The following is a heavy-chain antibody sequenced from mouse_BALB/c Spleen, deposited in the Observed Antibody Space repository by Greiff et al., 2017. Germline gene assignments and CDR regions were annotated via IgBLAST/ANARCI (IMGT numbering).Heavy chain of an antibody. CDR2: INPYNGDT. CDR3: ARYYGSSYVDY. Sequence: VQLQQSGPELVKPGASVKISCKASGYSFTGYFMNWVMQSHGKSPEWIGRINPYNGDTFYNQKFKGKATLTVDKSSSTAHMELRSLASEDSAVYYCARYYGSSYVDYWGQGTTLTVSS. J-gene: IGHJ2*01. V-gene: IGHV1-20*02. CDR1: GYSFTGYF. D-gene: IGHD1-1*01.